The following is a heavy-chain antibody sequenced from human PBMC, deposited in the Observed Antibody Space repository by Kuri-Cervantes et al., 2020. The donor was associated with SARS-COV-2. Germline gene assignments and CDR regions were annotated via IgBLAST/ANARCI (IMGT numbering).Heavy chain of an antibody. Sequence: GESLKISCAASGFTFSSYSMNWVRQAPGKGLEWVSSISSSSSYTYYADSVKGRFTIPRDNAKNSLYLQMNSLRAEDTAVYYCARQYYYGSGNVDYWGQGTLVTVSS. CDR3: ARQYYYGSGNVDY. CDR2: ISSSSSYT. CDR1: GFTFSSYS. D-gene: IGHD3-10*01. J-gene: IGHJ4*02. V-gene: IGHV3-21*01.